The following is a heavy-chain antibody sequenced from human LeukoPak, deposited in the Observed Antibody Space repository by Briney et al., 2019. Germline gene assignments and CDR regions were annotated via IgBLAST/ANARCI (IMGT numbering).Heavy chain of an antibody. Sequence: ASVKVSCKVSGYTFTDYYMHWVQQAPGKGLEWMGLVDPEDGETIYAEKFQGRVTITADTSTDTAYMELSSLRSEDTAVYYCANNYYDSRRFGYWGQGTLVTVSS. CDR3: ANNYYDSRRFGY. D-gene: IGHD3-22*01. CDR2: VDPEDGET. V-gene: IGHV1-69-2*01. J-gene: IGHJ4*02. CDR1: GYTFTDYY.